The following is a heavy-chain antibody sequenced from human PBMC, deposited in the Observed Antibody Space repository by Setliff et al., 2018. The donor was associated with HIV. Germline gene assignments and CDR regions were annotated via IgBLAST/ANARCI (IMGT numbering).Heavy chain of an antibody. CDR1: GGSISPYY. J-gene: IGHJ5*02. Sequence: SETLSLTCTVSGGSISPYYWSWIRQPPGKGLEWIAWISDSGTTNYNPSLESRLTISIDTSKNQFSLKLTSVTAADTAMYYCASRIYYYDESRVLREEGFVPWGQGTLVTVSS. CDR2: ISDSGTT. CDR3: ASRIYYYDESRVLREEGFVP. V-gene: IGHV4-59*08. D-gene: IGHD3-22*01.